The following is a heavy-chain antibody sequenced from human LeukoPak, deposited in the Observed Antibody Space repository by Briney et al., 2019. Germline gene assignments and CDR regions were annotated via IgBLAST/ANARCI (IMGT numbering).Heavy chain of an antibody. CDR1: GFTLRSYS. CDR3: PRDVEQWLVRVYYFDY. V-gene: IGHV3-48*01. Sequence: EGSLRLSCAPSGFTLRSYSMNLVRQAPGHGLESVSYIRSGTTTIYYPDPVTRRFTISIGNAKNSPYLQMASLRAERTAVYYCPRDVEQWLVRVYYFDYWGQGTLVTVSS. D-gene: IGHD6-19*01. CDR2: IRSGTTTI. J-gene: IGHJ4*02.